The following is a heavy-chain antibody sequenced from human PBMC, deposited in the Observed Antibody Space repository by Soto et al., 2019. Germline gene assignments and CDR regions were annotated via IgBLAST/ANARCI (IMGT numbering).Heavy chain of an antibody. J-gene: IGHJ4*02. CDR1: SGSFSGYY. Sequence: PSETLSLTCSVYSGSFSGYYWSWIRQPPGKGLEWIGEISQSGNTNYSPSLKSRVSISTDTSKKQFSLNLASVSAAETAVYYCERDAKVSGSSQTRPDFWGQGTLVTVSS. V-gene: IGHV4-34*01. CDR2: ISQSGNT. D-gene: IGHD6-6*01. CDR3: ERDAKVSGSSQTRPDF.